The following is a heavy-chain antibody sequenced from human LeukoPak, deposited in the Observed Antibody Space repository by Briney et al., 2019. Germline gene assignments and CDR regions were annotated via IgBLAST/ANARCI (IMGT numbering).Heavy chain of an antibody. V-gene: IGHV4-59*01. J-gene: IGHJ4*02. D-gene: IGHD6-19*01. Sequence: SETLSLTCTVSGGSISSYYWSWIRQPPGKGLEWIGYIYYSGSTDYNPSLKSRVTISVDTSKNQFSLKLRSVTAADTAVYYCARDKSGWGYWGQGTLVTVSS. CDR1: GGSISSYY. CDR2: IYYSGST. CDR3: ARDKSGWGY.